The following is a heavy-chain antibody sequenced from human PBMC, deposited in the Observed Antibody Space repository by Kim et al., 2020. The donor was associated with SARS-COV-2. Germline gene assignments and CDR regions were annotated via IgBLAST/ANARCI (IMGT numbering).Heavy chain of an antibody. CDR2: INPSGGST. CDR3: ARGVACSSSWYVCYYYYYYGMDV. D-gene: IGHD6-13*01. Sequence: ASVKVSCKASGYTFTSYYMHWVRQAPGQGLEWMGIINPSGGSTSYAQKFQGRVTMTRDTSTSTVYMELSSLRSEDTAVYYCARGVACSSSWYVCYYYYYYGMDVWGQGTTVTVSS. V-gene: IGHV1-46*01. CDR1: GYTFTSYY. J-gene: IGHJ6*02.